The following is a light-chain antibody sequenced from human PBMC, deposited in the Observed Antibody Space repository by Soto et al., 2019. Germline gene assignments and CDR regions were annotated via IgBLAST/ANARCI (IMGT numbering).Light chain of an antibody. V-gene: IGKV1-17*01. CDR2: AAS. CDR1: QGIRDA. J-gene: IGKJ1*01. CDR3: LRHNSYPQT. Sequence: DIQMTQSPSSLSASVGDRVTITCRASQGIRDALGWYQQKPGKAPKRLIYAASSLPSGVPSRFSGSGSGTEFTLTISSLQPEDFATYYCLRHNSYPQTFGQGTKVEIK.